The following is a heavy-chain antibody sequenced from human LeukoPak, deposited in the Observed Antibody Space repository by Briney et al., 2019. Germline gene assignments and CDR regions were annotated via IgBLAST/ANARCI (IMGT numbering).Heavy chain of an antibody. Sequence: SETLSLTCTVSGGSISSSSYYWGWIRQPPGKGLEWIGSIYYSGSTYYNPSLKSRVTISVDTSKSQFSLRLSSVTAADTAVYYCARGRLVIADYWGRGTLVTVSS. CDR1: GGSISSSSYY. CDR2: IYYSGST. CDR3: ARGRLVIADY. D-gene: IGHD2-21*01. V-gene: IGHV4-39*07. J-gene: IGHJ4*02.